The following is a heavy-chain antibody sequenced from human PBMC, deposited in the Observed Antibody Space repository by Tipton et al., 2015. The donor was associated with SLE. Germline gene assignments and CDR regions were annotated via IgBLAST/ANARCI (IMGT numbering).Heavy chain of an antibody. Sequence: VQLVQSGGGLVQPGGSLRLSCAASGFTFSSYWMSWVRQAPGKGLEGVAYIKQDGSETYYVDSVKGRFTISRDNAKNSLFLQMNSLRGDDTAIYYCARDIGAFDFWGQGTMVTVSS. CDR2: IKQDGSET. CDR1: GFTFSSYW. D-gene: IGHD3-10*01. J-gene: IGHJ3*01. V-gene: IGHV3-7*01. CDR3: ARDIGAFDF.